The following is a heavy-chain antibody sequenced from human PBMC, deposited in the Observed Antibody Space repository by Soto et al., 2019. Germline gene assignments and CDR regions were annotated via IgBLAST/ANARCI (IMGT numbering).Heavy chain of an antibody. V-gene: IGHV5-51*01. CDR1: GYSFTSYW. CDR2: IYPGDSDT. J-gene: IGHJ6*02. D-gene: IGHD6-13*01. CDR3: ARLGGGMDYYYGMDV. Sequence: PGESMKISCKGSGYSFTSYWIGWVSQMPGKGLEWMGIIYPGDSDTRYSPSFQGQVTISADKSISTAYLQWSSLKASDTAMYYCARLGGGMDYYYGMDVWGQGTTVTVSS.